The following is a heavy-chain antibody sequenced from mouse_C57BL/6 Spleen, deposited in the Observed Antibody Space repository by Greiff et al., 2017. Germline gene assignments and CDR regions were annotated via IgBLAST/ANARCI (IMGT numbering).Heavy chain of an antibody. D-gene: IGHD2-3*01. Sequence: EVQVVESGPGLVKPSQSLSLTCSVTGYSITSGYYWNWIRQFPGNKLEWMGYISYDGSNNYNPSLKNRISITRDTSKNQFFLKLNSVTTEDTATYYCAREGWLLEGFDYWGQGTTLTVSS. J-gene: IGHJ2*01. CDR3: AREGWLLEGFDY. V-gene: IGHV3-6*01. CDR2: ISYDGSN. CDR1: GYSITSGYY.